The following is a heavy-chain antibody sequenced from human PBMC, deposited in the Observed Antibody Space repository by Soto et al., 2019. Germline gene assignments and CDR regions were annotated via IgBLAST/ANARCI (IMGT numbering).Heavy chain of an antibody. D-gene: IGHD6-19*01. J-gene: IGHJ5*02. Sequence: SETLSLTCTVSGGSIITNTYYWVWVRQPPGKGLEWIGTVFYTGGTYYNTSLKSRVTISVGTSKNQFSMQMSSVVAADTAVYFCASLHRGCAFALHHCGQGTMVTVYS. V-gene: IGHV4-39*01. CDR2: VFYTGGT. CDR3: ASLHRGCAFALHH. CDR1: GGSIITNTYY.